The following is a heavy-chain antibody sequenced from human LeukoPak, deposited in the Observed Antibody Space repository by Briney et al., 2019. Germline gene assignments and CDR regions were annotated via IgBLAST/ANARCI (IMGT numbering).Heavy chain of an antibody. J-gene: IGHJ4*01. Sequence: GGSLRLSCAASGFTFNTYWMHWVRQAPGKRLVWVSRIRSDGSSTSYADSVRGRFTISRDNAKNTLYLQMNSLRAEDTAVYYCAGVLGVRDLAYFDYWGHGTLVTVSS. CDR1: GFTFNTYW. V-gene: IGHV3-74*01. CDR3: AGVLGVRDLAYFDY. CDR2: IRSDGSST. D-gene: IGHD3-10*01.